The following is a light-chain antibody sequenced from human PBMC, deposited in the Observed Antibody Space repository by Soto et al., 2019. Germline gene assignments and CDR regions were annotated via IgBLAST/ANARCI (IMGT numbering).Light chain of an antibody. CDR1: SSDIGGYYC. CDR2: QVT. V-gene: IGLV2-14*01. CDR3: TSYSSSDIFYV. Sequence: VLTQPASVSGSPGQSITISCTGTSSDIGGYYCVSWYQHHPGKAPKLLIYQVTNRPSRVSNRFSGSKSGNTASLTISGLQADDEADYYCTSYSSSDIFYVFGTGTKVTV. J-gene: IGLJ1*01.